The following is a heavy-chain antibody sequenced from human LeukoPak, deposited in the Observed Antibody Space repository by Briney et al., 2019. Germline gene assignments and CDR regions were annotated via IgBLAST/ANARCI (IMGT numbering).Heavy chain of an antibody. V-gene: IGHV3-11*06. CDR2: ISSSSSYT. J-gene: IGHJ4*02. CDR3: ARRDTAMGLDY. CDR1: GFSFSDYY. D-gene: IGHD5-18*01. Sequence: GGSLRLSCAASGFSFSDYYMSWIRQAPGKGLEWVSYISSSSSYTNYPDPVKGRFTIPRNNAKNSLYLQMNSLIAEDTAVYYCARRDTAMGLDYWGQGTLVTVSS.